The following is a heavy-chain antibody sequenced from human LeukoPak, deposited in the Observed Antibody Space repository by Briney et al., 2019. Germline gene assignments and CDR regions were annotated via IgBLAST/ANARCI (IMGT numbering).Heavy chain of an antibody. Sequence: SGGSLRLSCAASGFTFSSYGMHWVRQAPGKGLEWVAFIRYDGSNKYYADSVKGRFTISRDNSKNTLYLQMNSLRAEDTAVYYCAKGARFGEFPSDYWGQGTLVTVSS. CDR1: GFTFSSYG. D-gene: IGHD3-10*01. V-gene: IGHV3-30*02. CDR2: IRYDGSNK. CDR3: AKGARFGEFPSDY. J-gene: IGHJ4*02.